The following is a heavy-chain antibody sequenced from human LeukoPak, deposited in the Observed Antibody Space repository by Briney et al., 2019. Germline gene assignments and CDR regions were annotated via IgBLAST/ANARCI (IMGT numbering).Heavy chain of an antibody. CDR3: PREAGSGYLRYFHL. Sequence: ASVKVSCKASGYTFNTYGITWVRQAPGQGLEWLGWISAYNGNRNYAQRIQGRVTMTIDASTPTAYMELRSQRSDDTYVDFSPREAGSGYLRYFHLWGRGTLLTVSS. V-gene: IGHV1-18*01. D-gene: IGHD6-25*01. CDR2: ISAYNGNR. J-gene: IGHJ2*01. CDR1: GYTFNTYG.